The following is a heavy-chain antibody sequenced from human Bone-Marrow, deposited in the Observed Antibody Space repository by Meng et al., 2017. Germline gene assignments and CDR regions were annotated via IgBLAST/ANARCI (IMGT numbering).Heavy chain of an antibody. CDR3: ARARIMITFGGVIVADEYYVDY. CDR1: GGSISSGGYY. D-gene: IGHD3-16*02. J-gene: IGHJ4*02. CDR2: IYTSGST. Sequence: LRLSCTVSGGSISSGGYYWSWIRQPPGKGLEWIGRIYTSGSTNYNPSLKSRVTISVDTSKNQFSLKLSSVTAADTAVYYCARARIMITFGGVIVADEYYVDYWGQGTLVTVSS. V-gene: IGHV4-61*02.